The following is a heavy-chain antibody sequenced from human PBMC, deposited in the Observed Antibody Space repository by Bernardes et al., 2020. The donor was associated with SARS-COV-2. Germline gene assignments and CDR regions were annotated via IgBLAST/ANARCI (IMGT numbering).Heavy chain of an antibody. Sequence: GGSLRLSCGASGFTFSTYAMSWVRQAPEKGLEWVSSISGSGGSTYYADSVQGRFTISRDNSKNTLYLQMNSLRAEDTAVYYCAKEKYSSLPLDSWRQGTLVTVSS. V-gene: IGHV3-23*01. CDR1: GFTFSTYA. D-gene: IGHD2-15*01. CDR2: ISGSGGST. CDR3: AKEKYSSLPLDS. J-gene: IGHJ4*02.